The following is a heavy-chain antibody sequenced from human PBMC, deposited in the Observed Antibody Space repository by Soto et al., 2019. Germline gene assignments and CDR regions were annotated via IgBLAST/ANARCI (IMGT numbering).Heavy chain of an antibody. V-gene: IGHV3-48*04. D-gene: IGHD3-22*01. CDR3: AREQYYYDSSGPVIDI. J-gene: IGHJ3*02. CDR2: ISSSSSTI. CDR1: VFTFSSYG. Sequence: PGGSLRLSCAASVFTFSSYGMNLVRQAPGKGLEWVSYISSSSSTIYYADSVKGRFTISGDNAKNSLYLQMNSRRAEDTAVYSCAREQYYYDSSGPVIDIWGQGTMVTVSS.